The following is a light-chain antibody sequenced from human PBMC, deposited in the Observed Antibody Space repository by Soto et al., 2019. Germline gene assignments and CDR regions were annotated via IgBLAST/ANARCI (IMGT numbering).Light chain of an antibody. V-gene: IGLV1-40*01. Sequence: QSVLTQPPSVSGAPGQRVIISCTGNSSNIGAGYDVHWYQQLPGTAPKLLIYGNNNRPSGVPDRFSGSKSGTSASLAITGLQAEDEADYYCQSYDSSLSGVVFGGGTKLTVL. CDR2: GNN. CDR3: QSYDSSLSGVV. CDR1: SSNIGAGYD. J-gene: IGLJ2*01.